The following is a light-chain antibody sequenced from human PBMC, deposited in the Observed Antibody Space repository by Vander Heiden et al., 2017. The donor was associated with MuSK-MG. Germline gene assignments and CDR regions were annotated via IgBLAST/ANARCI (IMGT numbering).Light chain of an antibody. Sequence: EIVMTQSPATLSVSPGERATLSCRASQSVSSNLAWYQQKPGQAPRLLIYGASTRATGIPARFSGSGYETEFTLTISSRQSEDFAVYYCQQYNNWPPITFGGGTKVEIK. CDR2: GAS. J-gene: IGKJ4*01. CDR1: QSVSSN. V-gene: IGKV3-15*01. CDR3: QQYNNWPPIT.